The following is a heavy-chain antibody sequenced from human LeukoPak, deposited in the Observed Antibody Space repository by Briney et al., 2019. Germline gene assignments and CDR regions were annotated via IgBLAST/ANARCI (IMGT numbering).Heavy chain of an antibody. V-gene: IGHV4-34*01. CDR1: GGSFSGYY. J-gene: IGHJ4*02. CDR2: INHSGST. CDR3: ARPPLGSKVFRY. Sequence: SETLSLTCAVYGGSFSGYYWSWIRQPPGKGLEWIGEINHSGSTNYNPSLKSRVTISVDTSKNQFSLKLSSVTAADTAVYYCARPPLGSKVFRYWGQGTLVNVSS. D-gene: IGHD3-10*01.